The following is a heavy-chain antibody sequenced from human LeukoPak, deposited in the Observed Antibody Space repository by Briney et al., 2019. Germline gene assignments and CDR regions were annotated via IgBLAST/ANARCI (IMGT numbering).Heavy chain of an antibody. Sequence: SETLSLTCTVSGYSISADYYWGWIRQPPGKGLEWIGTIYHSGSTYYNPSLKSRVTISVDTSKNQFSLKLSSVTAADTAMYYCARGNYDYVWGGIDYWGQGTLVTVSS. CDR1: GYSISADYY. CDR3: ARGNYDYVWGGIDY. V-gene: IGHV4-38-2*02. J-gene: IGHJ4*02. D-gene: IGHD3-16*01. CDR2: IYHSGST.